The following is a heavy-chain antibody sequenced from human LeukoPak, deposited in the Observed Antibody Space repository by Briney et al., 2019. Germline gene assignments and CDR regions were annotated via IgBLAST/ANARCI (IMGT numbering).Heavy chain of an antibody. V-gene: IGHV1-46*01. Sequence: ASVKVSCKASSYTFTTYYFHWVRQAPGQGLEWMGIITPTAGTTTYAQKFQGRLTMTSDTSTSAIYMELSSLRSEDTAVYFCATGLGFYDRTGSHLPRYFDQWGQGTQVTVSS. J-gene: IGHJ4*02. CDR2: ITPTAGTT. D-gene: IGHD3-22*01. CDR1: SYTFTTYY. CDR3: ATGLGFYDRTGSHLPRYFDQ.